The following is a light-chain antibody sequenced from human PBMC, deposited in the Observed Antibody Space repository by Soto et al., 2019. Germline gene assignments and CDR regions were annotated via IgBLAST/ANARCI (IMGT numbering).Light chain of an antibody. CDR3: QQYKVWHPKMA. V-gene: IGKV3-15*01. CDR1: QSINSD. Sequence: DIVVTQSPATLSVSPGERATLSCRASQSINSDLAWYQQRPGQAPRLLIYGASTRATGIPGRFRGSGSGTDFRLTISSLQSEDSATYYCQQYKVWHPKMAFGQGTKVEVK. J-gene: IGKJ1*01. CDR2: GAS.